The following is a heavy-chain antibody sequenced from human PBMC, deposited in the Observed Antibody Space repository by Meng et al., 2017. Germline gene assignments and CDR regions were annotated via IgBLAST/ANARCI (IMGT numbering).Heavy chain of an antibody. Sequence: QVQVQQWGAGLLKPWATLYLTCAVDVGSFSGYYWSWIRQPPGKGLEWIGEINHSGSTNYNPSLKSRVTISVDTSKNQFSLKLSSVTAADTAVYYCARRGIAARPFYYWGQGTLVTVSS. CDR2: INHSGST. D-gene: IGHD6-6*01. CDR3: ARRGIAARPFYY. V-gene: IGHV4-34*01. CDR1: VGSFSGYY. J-gene: IGHJ4*02.